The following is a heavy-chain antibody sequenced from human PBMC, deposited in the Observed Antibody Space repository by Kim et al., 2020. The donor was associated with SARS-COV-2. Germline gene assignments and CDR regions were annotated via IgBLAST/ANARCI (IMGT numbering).Heavy chain of an antibody. Sequence: SETLSLTCTVSDGSIISTYYWSWIRQPAGKVLGWSGRINTSGTTNYNPSLKSRASMSVDTSNNQSSLKLTSVTAAATAHYCWAVGAYCSGGLGGFCAWG. CDR2: INTSGTT. D-gene: IGHD3-16*01. V-gene: IGHV4-4*07. J-gene: IGHJ5*01. CDR3: AVGAYCSGGLGGFCA. CDR1: DGSIISTYY.